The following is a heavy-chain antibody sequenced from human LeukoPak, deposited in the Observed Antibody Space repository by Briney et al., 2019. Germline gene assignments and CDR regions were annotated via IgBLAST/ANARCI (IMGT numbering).Heavy chain of an antibody. D-gene: IGHD3-10*01. Sequence: ASVKVSCKASGFTFTSSAVQWVRQARGQRLEWIGWIVVGSGNTNYAQKFQERDTITRDMSTSTAYMELSSLRSEDTAVYYCAAAPDIVAGSYPFLFNYWGQGTLVTVSS. CDR1: GFTFTSSA. J-gene: IGHJ4*02. CDR3: AAAPDIVAGSYPFLFNY. V-gene: IGHV1-58*01. CDR2: IVVGSGNT.